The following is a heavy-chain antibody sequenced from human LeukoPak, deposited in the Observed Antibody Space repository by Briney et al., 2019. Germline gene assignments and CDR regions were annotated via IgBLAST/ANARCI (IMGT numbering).Heavy chain of an antibody. J-gene: IGHJ4*02. CDR1: GFTFSSYA. D-gene: IGHD4-17*01. V-gene: IGHV3-23*01. CDR2: ISGSGGST. Sequence: GGSLRLSCAASGFTFSSYAMSWVRQARGKGLEWVSAISGSGGSTYYADSVKGRFTISRDNSKNTLYLQMNSLRAEDTAVYYCAKDLGGARFGYWGQGTLVTVSS. CDR3: AKDLGGARFGY.